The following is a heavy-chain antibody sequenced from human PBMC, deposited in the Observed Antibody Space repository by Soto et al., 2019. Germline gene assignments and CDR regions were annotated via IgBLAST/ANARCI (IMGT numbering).Heavy chain of an antibody. Sequence: EVQLVESGGGLVQPGGSLRLSCAASGFTFSSNYMHWVRQAPGKGLVWVSRIKTDGSSTTYADSVRCRFTISRDNAQNTLYLQMSSLRAEDTAVYYCARAPRVAGGYYFDYWGQGTPVTVSS. J-gene: IGHJ4*02. D-gene: IGHD6-19*01. CDR1: GFTFSSNY. V-gene: IGHV3-74*01. CDR3: ARAPRVAGGYYFDY. CDR2: IKTDGSST.